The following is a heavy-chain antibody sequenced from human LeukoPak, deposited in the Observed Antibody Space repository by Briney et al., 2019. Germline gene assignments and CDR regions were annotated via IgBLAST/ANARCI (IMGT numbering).Heavy chain of an antibody. CDR1: GGSISNYY. CDR3: AVTMVRGVIRHFDY. CDR2: IYHSGST. D-gene: IGHD3-10*01. J-gene: IGHJ4*02. Sequence: PSETLSLTCAVSGGSISNYYWTWIRQPPGKGLEWIGSIYHSGSTYYNPSLKSRVTISVDTSKNQFSLKLSSVTAADTAVYYCAVTMVRGVIRHFDYWGQGTLVTVSS. V-gene: IGHV4-59*04.